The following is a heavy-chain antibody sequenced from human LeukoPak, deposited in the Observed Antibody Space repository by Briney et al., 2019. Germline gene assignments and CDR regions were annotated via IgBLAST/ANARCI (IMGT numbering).Heavy chain of an antibody. D-gene: IGHD1-1*01. CDR3: ARGRYNWNDAFDY. V-gene: IGHV3-7*01. J-gene: IGHJ4*02. CDR2: IKQDGNEK. Sequence: GGSLRLSCEASGFTFSTYWMSWVRQAPGKGLEWVANIKQDGNEKYYADSVKGRFTISRDNGKNSLDLQMNSLRADDTAVYYCARGRYNWNDAFDYWGQGTLVTVSS. CDR1: GFTFSTYW.